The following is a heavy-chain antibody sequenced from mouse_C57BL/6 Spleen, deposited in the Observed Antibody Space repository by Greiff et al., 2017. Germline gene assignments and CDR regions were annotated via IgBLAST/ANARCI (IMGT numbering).Heavy chain of an antibody. Sequence: EVKLQESGPGLVKPSQSLSLTCSVTGYSITSGYYWNWIRQFPGNKLEWMGYISYDGSNNYNPSLKNRISITRDTSKNQFFLKLNSVTTEDTATYYCARGGGRGYFDVWGTGTTVTVSS. CDR3: ARGGGRGYFDV. J-gene: IGHJ1*03. V-gene: IGHV3-6*01. D-gene: IGHD3-3*01. CDR2: ISYDGSN. CDR1: GYSITSGYY.